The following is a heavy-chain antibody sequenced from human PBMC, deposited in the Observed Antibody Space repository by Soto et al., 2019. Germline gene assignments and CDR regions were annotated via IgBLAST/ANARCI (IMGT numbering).Heavy chain of an antibody. CDR3: ARFTVWVHGDFPYFFDY. CDR2: IYYSGST. CDR1: GGSISSGGYY. Sequence: SETLSLTCTVSGGSISSGGYYWSWIRQHPGKGLEWIGYIYYSGSTYYNPSLKSRVTISVDTSKNQFSLKLSSVTAADTAVYYCARFTVWVHGDFPYFFDYWGQGTLVTVSS. J-gene: IGHJ4*02. D-gene: IGHD4-17*01. V-gene: IGHV4-31*03.